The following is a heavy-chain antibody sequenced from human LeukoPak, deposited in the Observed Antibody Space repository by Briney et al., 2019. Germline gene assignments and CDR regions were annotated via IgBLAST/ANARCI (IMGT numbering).Heavy chain of an antibody. CDR1: GFTFSSYS. D-gene: IGHD1-26*01. V-gene: IGHV3-21*01. J-gene: IGHJ4*02. CDR3: ARAGLDSGSYFTDY. CDR2: ISSSSRYI. Sequence: PGGSLRLSCAVSGFTFSSYSMNWVRQAPGKGLEWVSSISSSSRYIYYAHSVKGRFTISRDNAKNSLYLQMNSLRAEDTAVYYCARAGLDSGSYFTDYWGQGTLVTVSS.